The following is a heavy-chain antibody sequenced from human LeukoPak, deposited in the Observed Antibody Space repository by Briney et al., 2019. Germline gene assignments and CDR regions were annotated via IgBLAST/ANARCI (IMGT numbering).Heavy chain of an antibody. CDR1: GFTFSDYY. D-gene: IGHD2-2*02. J-gene: IGHJ4*02. CDR2: ISSSGSTI. V-gene: IGHV3-11*01. Sequence: GGSLRLSCAASGFTFSDYYMSWIRQAPGKGLEWVSYISSSGSTIYYADSVKGRFTISRDNAKNSLYLQMNSLRAEDTALYYCAKWDDCSSTSCYSWGQGTLVTVSS. CDR3: AKWDDCSSTSCYS.